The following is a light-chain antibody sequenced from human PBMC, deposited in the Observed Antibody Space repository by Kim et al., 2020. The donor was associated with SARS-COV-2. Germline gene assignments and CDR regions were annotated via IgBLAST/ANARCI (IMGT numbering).Light chain of an antibody. CDR1: QSVSSSY. CDR3: QQYGNSPWT. Sequence: SPGERATLSCRASQSVSSSYLAWYQQKPGQAPRLLIYSASSRATGIPDRCSGSRSGTDFSLTIRRLEPEDFAVYYCQQYGNSPWTFGQGTKVDIK. V-gene: IGKV3-20*01. J-gene: IGKJ1*01. CDR2: SAS.